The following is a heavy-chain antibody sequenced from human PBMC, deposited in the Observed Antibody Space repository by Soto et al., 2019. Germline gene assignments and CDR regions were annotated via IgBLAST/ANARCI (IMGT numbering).Heavy chain of an antibody. CDR3: TCLHYDILTGSKWHYFDY. V-gene: IGHV3-15*01. J-gene: IGHJ4*02. CDR1: GSTFSDAW. D-gene: IGHD3-9*01. CDR2: IKSKTDGGTR. Sequence: GGSLRLSCAASGSTFSDAWMSWVRQAPGKGLEWVGRIKSKTDGGTRDYAAPGRGRVTISRDDSKNKQYLQMNSLKTEDTAVYYCTCLHYDILTGSKWHYFDYWRQGTLVTVAS.